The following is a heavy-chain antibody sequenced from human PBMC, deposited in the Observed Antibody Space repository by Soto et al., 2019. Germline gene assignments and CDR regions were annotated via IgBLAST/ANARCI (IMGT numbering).Heavy chain of an antibody. CDR1: GFTFSSYE. J-gene: IGHJ4*02. D-gene: IGHD6-19*01. V-gene: IGHV3-48*03. CDR3: ARGQYSSGGGYFDY. Sequence: EVQLVESAGGLVQPGGSLRLSCAASGFTFSSYEMNWVRQAPGKGLEWVSYISSSGSTIYYADSVKGRFTISRDNAKNSLYLQMTSLRAEDTAVYYCARGQYSSGGGYFDYWGQETLVTVSS. CDR2: ISSSGSTI.